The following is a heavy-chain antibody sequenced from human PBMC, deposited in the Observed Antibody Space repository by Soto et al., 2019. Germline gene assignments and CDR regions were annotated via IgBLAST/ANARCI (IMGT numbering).Heavy chain of an antibody. J-gene: IGHJ3*02. CDR1: EFSLSTSGMR. D-gene: IGHD1-26*01. Sequence: SGPTLVNPTHTLTLTCPFSEFSLSTSGMRVTWIRQPPGKALEWLVRIDLDDDKFYSTSLNTRLPISKDTSQNQVVITMTNMDPMDTATFYYTGACSWECGIGWTVALDIRGQGTMVTVSS. V-gene: IGHV2-70*04. CDR2: IDLDDDK. CDR3: TGACSWECGIGWTVALDI.